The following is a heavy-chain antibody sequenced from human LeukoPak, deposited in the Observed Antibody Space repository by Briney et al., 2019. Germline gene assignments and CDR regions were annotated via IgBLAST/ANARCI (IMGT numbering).Heavy chain of an antibody. CDR3: ASGGGIRFTMDV. V-gene: IGHV1-69*05. Sequence: ASVKVSCKASGGTFSSYAISWVRQAPGQGLEWMGGIIPIFGTANYAQKFQGRVTITTDESTSTAYMELSSLRSEDTAVYCCASGGGIRFTMDVWGKGTTVTVSS. CDR1: GGTFSSYA. J-gene: IGHJ6*03. CDR2: IIPIFGTA. D-gene: IGHD3-3*01.